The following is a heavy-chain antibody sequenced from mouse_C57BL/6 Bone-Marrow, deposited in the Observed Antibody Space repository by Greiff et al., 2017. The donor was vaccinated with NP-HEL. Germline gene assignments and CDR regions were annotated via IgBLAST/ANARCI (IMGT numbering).Heavy chain of an antibody. Sequence: QVQLQQPGAELVRPGTSVKLSCKASGYTFTSYWMHWVKQRPGQGLEWIGVIDPSDSYTNYNQKFKGKATLTVDTSYSTAYMQLSSLTSEDSAVYYCARWQRSTMVTTDYWGQGTTLTVSS. CDR2: IDPSDSYT. V-gene: IGHV1-59*01. CDR1: GYTFTSYW. CDR3: ARWQRSTMVTTDY. D-gene: IGHD2-2*01. J-gene: IGHJ2*01.